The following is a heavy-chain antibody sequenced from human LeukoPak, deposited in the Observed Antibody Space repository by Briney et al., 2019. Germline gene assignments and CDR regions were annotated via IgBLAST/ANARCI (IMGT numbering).Heavy chain of an antibody. CDR3: ARGPAGPAAPHYFDY. CDR1: GGSISSYY. J-gene: IGHJ4*02. V-gene: IGHV4-59*08. D-gene: IGHD2-2*01. Sequence: SETLSLTCTVSGGSISSYYWSWIRQPPGKGLEWIGYIYYSGSTYYNPSLKSRVTISVDTSKNQFSLKLSSVTAADTAVYYCARGPAGPAAPHYFDYWGQGTLVTVSS. CDR2: IYYSGST.